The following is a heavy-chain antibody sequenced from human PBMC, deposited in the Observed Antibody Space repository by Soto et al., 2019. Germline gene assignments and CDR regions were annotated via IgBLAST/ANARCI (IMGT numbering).Heavy chain of an antibody. D-gene: IGHD2-2*01. CDR1: GYTFTSYG. V-gene: IGHV1-18*04. Sequence: ASVKVSCKASGYTFTSYGISWVRQAPGQGLEWMGWISAYNGNTNYAQKLQGRVTMTTDTSTSTAYMELRSLRSDDTAVYYCARAREHCSSTSCYPFDPWGQGTLVTVSS. J-gene: IGHJ5*02. CDR3: ARAREHCSSTSCYPFDP. CDR2: ISAYNGNT.